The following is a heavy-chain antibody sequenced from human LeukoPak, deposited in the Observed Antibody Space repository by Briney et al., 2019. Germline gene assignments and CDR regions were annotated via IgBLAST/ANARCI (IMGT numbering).Heavy chain of an antibody. V-gene: IGHV4-39*07. CDR3: ARDRHKLVDIVAGILDY. D-gene: IGHD5-12*01. CDR1: GGSISSSNYY. J-gene: IGHJ4*02. Sequence: PSETLSLTCTVSGGSISSSNYYWGWIRQPPGKGLEWIGYIFNSGSTYYNPSLKSLVTILVDTSKNQFSLKLSSVTAADTAVYYCARDRHKLVDIVAGILDYWGQGTLVTVSS. CDR2: IFNSGST.